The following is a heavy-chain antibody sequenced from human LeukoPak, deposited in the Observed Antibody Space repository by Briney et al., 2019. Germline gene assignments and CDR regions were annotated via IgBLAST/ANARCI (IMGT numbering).Heavy chain of an antibody. Sequence: SETLSLTCAVSGGSISRSNWWSWVRQPPGKGLEWIGEIYHSGSTNYNPSLKSRVTISVDPSKNQFSLKLSSVTAADTAVYYCARGLSITMVRGVQFDPWGQGTLVTVSS. CDR3: ARGLSITMVRGVQFDP. D-gene: IGHD3-10*01. CDR2: IYHSGST. V-gene: IGHV4-4*02. J-gene: IGHJ5*02. CDR1: GGSISRSNW.